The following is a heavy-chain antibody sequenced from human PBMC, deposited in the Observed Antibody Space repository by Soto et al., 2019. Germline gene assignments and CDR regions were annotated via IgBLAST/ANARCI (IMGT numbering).Heavy chain of an antibody. CDR3: VKNYYDSSGNGCFDY. Sequence: WGSLRLSCSASGFTFSSYAMHWVRQAPGKGLEYVSAISSNGGSTYYADSVKGRFTISRDNSKNTLYLQMSSLRAEDTAVYYCVKNYYDSSGNGCFDYWGQGTLVTVSS. CDR1: GFTFSSYA. V-gene: IGHV3-64D*06. CDR2: ISSNGGST. J-gene: IGHJ4*02. D-gene: IGHD3-22*01.